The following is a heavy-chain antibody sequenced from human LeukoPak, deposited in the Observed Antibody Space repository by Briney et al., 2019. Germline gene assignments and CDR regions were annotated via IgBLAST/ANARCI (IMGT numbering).Heavy chain of an antibody. Sequence: NPSETLSLTCTVSGGFISSYYWSWIRQPPGKGLEWIGYIYNSGSTNNNPSLKSRVTISVDTSKKQFSLKLSSVTAADTAVYYCARETPYGSGSYPFDYWGQGILVTVSS. V-gene: IGHV4-59*01. CDR2: IYNSGST. CDR3: ARETPYGSGSYPFDY. D-gene: IGHD3-10*01. J-gene: IGHJ4*02. CDR1: GGFISSYY.